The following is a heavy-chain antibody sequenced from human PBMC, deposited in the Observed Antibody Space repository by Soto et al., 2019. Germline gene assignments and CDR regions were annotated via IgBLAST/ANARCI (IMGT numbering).Heavy chain of an antibody. V-gene: IGHV1-69*02. J-gene: IGHJ3*02. D-gene: IGHD6-13*01. CDR3: TLGSWSAATFDI. CDR1: GGTFSTYT. CDR2: IIPMLNIT. Sequence: QVQLVQSGAEVKKPGSSGKVSCKASGGTFSTYTIIWVRQAPGQGLEWMGRIIPMLNITNTAQSFQDRVTIIADKSTSTAYLALSTLRSDDSAIYFCTLGSWSAATFDIWGRGTMVTVSS.